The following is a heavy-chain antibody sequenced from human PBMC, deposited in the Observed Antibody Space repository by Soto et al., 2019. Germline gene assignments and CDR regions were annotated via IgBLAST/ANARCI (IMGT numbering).Heavy chain of an antibody. Sequence: QVPLVQSGAEVKKPGASVKVSCKASGYTFTSYDINGVRQATGQGLEWMGWMNPNSGNTGYAQKFQGRVTMTRNTSILTAYLELSSLRSEDSAVYYCARPRSGSYYYGMDVGGQGTAVTVSS. D-gene: IGHD3-3*01. CDR3: ARPRSGSYYYGMDV. J-gene: IGHJ6*02. V-gene: IGHV1-8*01. CDR1: GYTFTSYD. CDR2: MNPNSGNT.